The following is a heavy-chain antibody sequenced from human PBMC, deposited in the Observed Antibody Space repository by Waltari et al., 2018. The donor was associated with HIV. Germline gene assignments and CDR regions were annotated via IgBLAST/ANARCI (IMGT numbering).Heavy chain of an antibody. CDR3: SMEGEGDWFDP. CDR1: GFTFSSYS. CDR2: ISSSSSTI. V-gene: IGHV3-48*04. Sequence: EVQLVESGGGLVQPGGSLRLSCAASGFTFSSYSMNWVRQAPGKGLEWVSYISSSSSTIYYADSVKGRFTISRDNAKNSLYLQMNSLRAEDTAVYYCSMEGEGDWFDPWGQGTLVTVSS. D-gene: IGHD1-1*01. J-gene: IGHJ5*02.